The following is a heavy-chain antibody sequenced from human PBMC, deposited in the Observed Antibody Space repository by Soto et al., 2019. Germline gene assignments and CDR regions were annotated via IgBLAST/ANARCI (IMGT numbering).Heavy chain of an antibody. CDR3: ARVVVSTGYFDY. J-gene: IGHJ4*02. CDR1: GFTFSDHY. CDR2: SRDKVHSHTT. Sequence: PGGSLRLSCAASGFTFSDHYMDWVRQAPGKGLEWVGRSRDKVHSHTTEYSASVKGRFTISRGDSENSLYLQMNSLKPEDTAVYYCARVVVSTGYFDYCGQGTLVTVSS. V-gene: IGHV3-72*01. D-gene: IGHD5-12*01.